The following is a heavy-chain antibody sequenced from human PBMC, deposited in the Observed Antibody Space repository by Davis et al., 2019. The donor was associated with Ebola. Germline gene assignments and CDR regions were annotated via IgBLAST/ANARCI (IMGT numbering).Heavy chain of an antibody. D-gene: IGHD2-21*02. CDR2: IFHGGTT. CDR1: GDSISSSNW. V-gene: IGHV4-4*02. J-gene: IGHJ5*02. CDR3: ARDHCGGGCFSGNWFDP. Sequence: MPSETLSLTCAVSGDSISSSNWWRWVRQPPGKGLEWIGEIFHGGTTNYNPSLKSRVIMSVDKSKNQFSLKLTSVTAADTAVYYCARDHCGGGCFSGNWFDPWGQGTLVTGSS.